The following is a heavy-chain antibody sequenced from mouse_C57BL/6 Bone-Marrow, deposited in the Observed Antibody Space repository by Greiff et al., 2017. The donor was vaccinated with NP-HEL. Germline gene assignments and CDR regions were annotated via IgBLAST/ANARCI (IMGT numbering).Heavy chain of an antibody. J-gene: IGHJ1*03. CDR3: ARGLLWGRYFDV. CDR2: IHPNSGST. D-gene: IGHD2-10*01. Sequence: QVQLQQPGAELVKPGASVKLSCKASGYTFTSYWMHWVKQRPGQGLEWIGMIHPNSGSTNYNEKFKSKATLTVDKSSSTAYMQLSSLTSEDAAVYYCARGLLWGRYFDVWGTGTTVTVSS. CDR1: GYTFTSYW. V-gene: IGHV1-64*01.